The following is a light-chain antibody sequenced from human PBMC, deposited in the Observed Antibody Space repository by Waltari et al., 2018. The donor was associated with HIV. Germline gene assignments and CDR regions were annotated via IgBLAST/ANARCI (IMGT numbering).Light chain of an antibody. V-gene: IGLV1-51*01. Sequence: QSVLTQPPSVSAAHGKKATISCSVSSSNIGDDYVTWYQQLPGTAPKLLIYDNNKRPSGIPDRFSASKSGTSATLGITGLQTGDEADYYCGTWDSSLSAGLFGGGTKLTVL. CDR1: SSNIGDDY. CDR2: DNN. J-gene: IGLJ2*01. CDR3: GTWDSSLSAGL.